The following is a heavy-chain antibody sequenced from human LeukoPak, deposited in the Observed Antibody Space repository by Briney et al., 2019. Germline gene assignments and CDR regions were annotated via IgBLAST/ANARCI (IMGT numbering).Heavy chain of an antibody. V-gene: IGHV3-30*02. J-gene: IGHJ4*02. CDR2: IRYDGSNK. Sequence: GGSLRLSCAASGFTFSSYGMHWVRQAPGKGLEWVAFIRYDGSNKYYADSVKGRFTISRDNSKNTLYLQMNGLRAEDTAVYYCAKDNRELLGYWGQGTLVTVSS. CDR1: GFTFSSYG. D-gene: IGHD1-26*01. CDR3: AKDNRELLGY.